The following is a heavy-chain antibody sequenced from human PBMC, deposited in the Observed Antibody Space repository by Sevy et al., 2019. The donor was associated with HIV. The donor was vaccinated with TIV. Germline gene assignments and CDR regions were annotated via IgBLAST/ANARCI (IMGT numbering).Heavy chain of an antibody. CDR2: IWXXXXNK. Sequence: GGSLRLSXAAXXFXXXXXXMXWVRQXXGXGLEXAAVIWXXXXNKYYADSVKGRFTISRDNSKNTLYLQMNSLRAEDTAVYYCAMNYYXXXGXXXXXXYWGQXTLVTVSS. D-gene: IGHD3-22*01. V-gene: IGHV3-33*01. CDR3: AMNYYXXXGXXXXXXY. CDR1: XFXXXXXX. J-gene: IGHJ4*02.